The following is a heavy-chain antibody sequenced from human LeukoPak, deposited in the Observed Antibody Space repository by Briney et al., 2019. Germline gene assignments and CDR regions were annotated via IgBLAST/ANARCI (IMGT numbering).Heavy chain of an antibody. CDR1: GYKFTGYY. J-gene: IGHJ5*02. D-gene: IGHD3-10*01. V-gene: IGHV1-2*02. CDR2: VNPNIGGT. Sequence: ASVKVSCRASGYKFTGYYLHWVRQAPGQGLEWMGWVNPNIGGTHYAQKFRGRVTMTRDTSINTAYMELSSLTSDDTAVYYCATDPMPNYYGSGTSYPWGQGTLVTVSS. CDR3: ATDPMPNYYGSGTSYP.